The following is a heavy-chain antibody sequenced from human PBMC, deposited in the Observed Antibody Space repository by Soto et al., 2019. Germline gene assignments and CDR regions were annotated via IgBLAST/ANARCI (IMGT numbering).Heavy chain of an antibody. D-gene: IGHD3-22*01. CDR1: GYTFSSYA. V-gene: IGHV1-69*13. J-gene: IGHJ5*02. CDR2: IIPIFGTA. CDR3: ARDRGPSSGYYPYWFDP. Sequence: GASVKVSCKASGYTFSSYAISWVRQAPGQGLEWMGEIIPIFGTANYAQKFQGRVTITADESTSTAYMELSSLRSEDTAVYYCARDRGPSSGYYPYWFDPWGQGTLVTVS.